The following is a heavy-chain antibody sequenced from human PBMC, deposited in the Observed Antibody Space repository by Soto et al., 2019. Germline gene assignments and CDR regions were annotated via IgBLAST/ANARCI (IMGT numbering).Heavy chain of an antibody. CDR1: GFTFSDYY. Sequence: GGSLRLSCAASGFTFSDYYMSWIRQAPEKGLEWISYISSSSTIYYADSVKGRFTISRDNAKNSLFLQMNSLRAEDTAVYYCARPYGGNYRYTFEYWGQGTLVTVSS. J-gene: IGHJ4*02. V-gene: IGHV3-11*01. CDR2: ISSSSTI. D-gene: IGHD3-16*02. CDR3: ARPYGGNYRYTFEY.